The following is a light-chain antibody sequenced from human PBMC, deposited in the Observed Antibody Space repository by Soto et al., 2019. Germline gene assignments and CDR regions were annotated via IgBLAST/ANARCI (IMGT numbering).Light chain of an antibody. J-gene: IGKJ1*01. V-gene: IGKV1-5*01. Sequence: DIQMTRSPSTLPASVGDRVTITCRASQSISSWLAWYQQNPGKAPKLLSYDASSLESGVPSRFSGSGSGTEFTLTISSLQPDDFATYYCQQYNSYSPTFGQGTKVDIK. CDR2: DAS. CDR3: QQYNSYSPT. CDR1: QSISSW.